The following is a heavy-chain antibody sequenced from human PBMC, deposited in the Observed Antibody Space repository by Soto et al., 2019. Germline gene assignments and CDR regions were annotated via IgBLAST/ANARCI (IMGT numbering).Heavy chain of an antibody. Sequence: SETLSLTCTVSGGSISSSSYYWGWIRQPPGKGLEWIGSIYYSGSTYYNPSLKSRVTISVDTSKNQFSLKLSSVTAADTAVYYCARHRYYYDSSGYSQAAFDIWGQGTMVTASS. J-gene: IGHJ3*02. CDR2: IYYSGST. D-gene: IGHD3-22*01. V-gene: IGHV4-39*01. CDR1: GGSISSSSYY. CDR3: ARHRYYYDSSGYSQAAFDI.